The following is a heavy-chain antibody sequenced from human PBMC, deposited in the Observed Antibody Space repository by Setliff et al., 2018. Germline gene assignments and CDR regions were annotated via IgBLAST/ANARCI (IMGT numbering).Heavy chain of an antibody. Sequence: SETLSLTCAVSDYSITSNYYWGWIRQPPGKGLEWIGSIFHTGSTYYNPSLRSRVTISVDTSKNQFSLKLSSVTAADTAVYYCARVSCGSSSCAYFDSWGQGPLVTVSS. CDR3: ARVSCGSSSCAYFDS. CDR2: IFHTGST. J-gene: IGHJ4*02. CDR1: DYSITSNYY. V-gene: IGHV4-38-2*01. D-gene: IGHD2-2*01.